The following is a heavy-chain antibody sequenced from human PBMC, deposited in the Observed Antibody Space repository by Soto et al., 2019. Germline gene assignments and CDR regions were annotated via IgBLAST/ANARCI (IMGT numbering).Heavy chain of an antibody. V-gene: IGHV1-18*01. Sequence: VASVKVSCKASGYTFTSYGISWVRQAPGQGLEWMGWISAYNGNTNYAQKLQGRVTMTTDTSTSTAYMELRSLRSDDTAVYYCAIAGYCSGGSCSDEAFDIWGQGTMVTVSS. CDR3: AIAGYCSGGSCSDEAFDI. D-gene: IGHD2-15*01. CDR1: GYTFTSYG. J-gene: IGHJ3*02. CDR2: ISAYNGNT.